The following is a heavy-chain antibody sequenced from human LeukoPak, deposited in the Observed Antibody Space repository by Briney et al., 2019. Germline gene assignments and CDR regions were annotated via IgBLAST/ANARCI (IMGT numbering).Heavy chain of an antibody. CDR3: ARDRLTTVTTFHFDY. V-gene: IGHV3-33*01. Sequence: PGGYLRLSCAASGFTFSYYAMHWVRQAPGKGLEWVAVIWSDTTNKYYADSVKGRFTISRDNSKNTLYLQMSSLRAEDTAMYYCARDRLTTVTTFHFDYWGQGTLVTVSS. CDR1: GFTFSYYA. CDR2: IWSDTTNK. J-gene: IGHJ4*02. D-gene: IGHD4-17*01.